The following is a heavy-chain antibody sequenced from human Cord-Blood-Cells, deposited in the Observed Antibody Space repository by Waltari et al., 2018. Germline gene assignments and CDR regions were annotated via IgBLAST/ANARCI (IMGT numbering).Heavy chain of an antibody. CDR3: ARDIVVVTAAIRRDAFDI. V-gene: IGHV3-7*01. CDR2: LKQDGREK. Sequence: EVQLVASGGGLVQTGGSLRLSCAASGFTFSSHWMSWVRQAPGKGLEWVANLKQDGREKYYVDAVKARFTISRDSAKNSLYLQMNSLRAEDTAVYYCARDIVVVTAAIRRDAFDIWGQGKMVTVSS. D-gene: IGHD2-2*01. CDR1: GFTFSSHW. J-gene: IGHJ3*02.